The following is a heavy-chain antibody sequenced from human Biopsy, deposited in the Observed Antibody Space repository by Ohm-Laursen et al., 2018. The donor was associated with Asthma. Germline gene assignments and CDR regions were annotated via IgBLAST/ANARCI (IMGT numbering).Heavy chain of an antibody. CDR2: INSVFGTT. CDR1: GGTFNTYV. D-gene: IGHD2-2*01. CDR3: ARKAGSCISRTCYSLDF. Sequence: SVKVSCKSLGGTFNTYVIGWVRQAPGQGLEWMGGINSVFGTTTYPQKFQDRVTITADDSTSTVYMELSSLRSEDAAVYYCARKAGSCISRTCYSLDFWGQGTLVAVSS. J-gene: IGHJ4*02. V-gene: IGHV1-69*13.